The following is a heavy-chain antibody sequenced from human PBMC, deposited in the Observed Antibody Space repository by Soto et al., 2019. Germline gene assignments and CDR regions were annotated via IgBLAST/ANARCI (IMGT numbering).Heavy chain of an antibody. CDR3: ARHLPARSHRILSDILATMSGALGFDY. V-gene: IGHV1-69*02. Sequence: QVQLVQSGAEVKKPGSSVKVSCKASGGTFSSYTISWVRQAPGQGLEWMGRIIPILGIANYAQKFQGRVTITADKATSTAYMELSSLRSEDAAVYYCARHLPARSHRILSDILATMSGALGFDYWGQGTLVTVSS. CDR1: GGTFSSYT. J-gene: IGHJ4*02. CDR2: IIPILGIA. D-gene: IGHD5-12*01.